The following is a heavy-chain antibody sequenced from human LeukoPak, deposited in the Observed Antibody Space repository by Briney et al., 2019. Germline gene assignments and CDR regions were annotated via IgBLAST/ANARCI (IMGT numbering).Heavy chain of an antibody. J-gene: IGHJ3*02. CDR3: AANTPRVVREDAFDI. CDR2: IVVGSGNT. Sequence: SVKVSCKASGFTFTSSAMQWVRQARRQRLEWIGWIVVGSGNTNYAQNFQERVTITRDMSTSTAYMELSSLRSEDTAVYYCAANTPRVVREDAFDIWGQGTMVTVSS. V-gene: IGHV1-58*02. D-gene: IGHD2-21*01. CDR1: GFTFTSSA.